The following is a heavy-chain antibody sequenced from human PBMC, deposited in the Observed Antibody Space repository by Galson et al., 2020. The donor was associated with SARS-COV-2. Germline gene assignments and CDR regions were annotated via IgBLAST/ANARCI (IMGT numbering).Heavy chain of an antibody. CDR2: ISGRDGRT. Sequence: TGGSLRLSCAASGFTFSSYAMTWVRQAPGKGLEWVSTISGRDGRTFYADSVEGRFTISRDNSKNTLYLQMTSLRAEGTAGYYGGKGVGENIGVAGTAEYWGQGTLVTVSS. J-gene: IGHJ4*02. CDR1: GFTFSSYA. CDR3: GKGVGENIGVAGTAEY. D-gene: IGHD6-19*01. V-gene: IGHV3-23*01.